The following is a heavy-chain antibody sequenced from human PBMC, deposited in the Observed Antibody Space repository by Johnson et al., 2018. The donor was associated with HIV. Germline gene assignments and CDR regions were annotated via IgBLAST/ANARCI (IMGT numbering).Heavy chain of an antibody. CDR3: AKDLPYDSRGVDAFDI. D-gene: IGHD3-22*01. CDR2: ISHDGSNK. Sequence: VQLVESGGGVVQPGTSLRLSCAASGFTFSYYAIFWVRQAPGKGLEWVAVISHDGSNKYYADSVKGRFTISRDNSKNTLYLQMNSLRAEDTAVYYCAKDLPYDSRGVDAFDIWGQGTMVTVSS. V-gene: IGHV3-30-3*01. J-gene: IGHJ3*02. CDR1: GFTFSYYA.